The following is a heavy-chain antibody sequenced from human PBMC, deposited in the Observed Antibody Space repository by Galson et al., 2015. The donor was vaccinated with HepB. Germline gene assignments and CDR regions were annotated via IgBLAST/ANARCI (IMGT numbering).Heavy chain of an antibody. D-gene: IGHD1-26*01. CDR2: IIPILGIA. CDR1: GGTFSSYT. J-gene: IGHJ4*02. CDR3: ASGDSGSQFDY. Sequence: SVQVSCKASGGTFSSYTISWVRQAPGQGLEWMGRIIPILGIANYAQKFQGRVTITADKSTSTAYMELSSLRSEDTAVYYCASGDSGSQFDYWGQGTLVTVSS. V-gene: IGHV1-69*02.